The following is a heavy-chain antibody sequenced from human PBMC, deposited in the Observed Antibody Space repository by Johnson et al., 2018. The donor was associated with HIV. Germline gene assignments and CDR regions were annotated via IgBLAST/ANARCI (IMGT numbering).Heavy chain of an antibody. CDR3: ARGIAVSSWVDI. J-gene: IGHJ3*02. D-gene: IGHD6-19*01. V-gene: IGHV3-30*02. CDR1: GFTVSSNY. Sequence: QVQLVESGGGLVQPGGSLRLSCAASGFTVSSNYMSWVRQAPGKGLEGVACIRCDGSNKYYADSVKGRFTISRDNSKNTLYLQMNSLRAEDTAVYYCARGIAVSSWVDIWGQGTMVTVSS. CDR2: IRCDGSNK.